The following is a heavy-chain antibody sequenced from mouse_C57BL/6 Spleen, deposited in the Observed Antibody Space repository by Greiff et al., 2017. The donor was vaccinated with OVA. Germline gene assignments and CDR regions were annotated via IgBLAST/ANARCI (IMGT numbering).Heavy chain of an antibody. CDR2: IDPENGDT. CDR1: GFNIKDDY. Sequence: EVKLVESGAELVRPGASVKLSCTASGFNIKDDYMHWVKQRPEQGLEWIGWIDPENGDTEYASKFQGKATITADTSSNTAYLQLSSLTSEDTAVYYCTTHGNAMDYWGQGTSVTVSS. J-gene: IGHJ4*01. CDR3: TTHGNAMDY. D-gene: IGHD2-1*01. V-gene: IGHV14-4*01.